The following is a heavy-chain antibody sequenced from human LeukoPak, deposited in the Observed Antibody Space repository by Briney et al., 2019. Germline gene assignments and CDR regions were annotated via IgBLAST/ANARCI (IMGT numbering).Heavy chain of an antibody. V-gene: IGHV1-18*01. Sequence: GASVKVSCKASGYTFTSYGISWVRQAPGQGLEWMGWISAYNGNTNYAQKLQGRVTMTTDTSTSTAYMELRSLRSDDTAVYYCARDGIRASVFGGYYGSVDYWGQGTLVTVSS. D-gene: IGHD3-10*01. CDR3: ARDGIRASVFGGYYGSVDY. CDR2: ISAYNGNT. CDR1: GYTFTSYG. J-gene: IGHJ4*02.